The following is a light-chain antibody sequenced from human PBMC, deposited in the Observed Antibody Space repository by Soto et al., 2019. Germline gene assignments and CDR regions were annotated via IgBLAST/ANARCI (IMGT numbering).Light chain of an antibody. Sequence: DIQMTQSPSSLSASVGDRVTITCRASQNIINYLNWYQQTPGKAPKLLIYAAYSLQSGVPSRFSGSGSGTDFTLTISSLQPEDFATYYCQQSASTPYTVGQGTKLEIK. CDR1: QNIINY. J-gene: IGKJ2*01. CDR2: AAY. V-gene: IGKV1-39*01. CDR3: QQSASTPYT.